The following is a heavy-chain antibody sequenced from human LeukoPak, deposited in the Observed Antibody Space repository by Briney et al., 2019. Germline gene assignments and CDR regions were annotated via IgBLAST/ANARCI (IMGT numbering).Heavy chain of an antibody. V-gene: IGHV3-21*01. Sequence: PGGSLRLSCAVSGFTFSRYSVNWVRQAPGKGQEWVSSISSGSSYIYYADSLKGRFTISRDNPKNSLYLQMNSLRAEDTAVYYCARTSTGWSLDYWGQGTLVTVSS. CDR3: ARTSTGWSLDY. CDR2: ISSGSSYI. J-gene: IGHJ4*02. D-gene: IGHD6-19*01. CDR1: GFTFSRYS.